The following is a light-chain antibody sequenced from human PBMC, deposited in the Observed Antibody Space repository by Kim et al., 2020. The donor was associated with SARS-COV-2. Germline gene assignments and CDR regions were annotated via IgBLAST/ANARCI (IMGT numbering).Light chain of an antibody. J-gene: IGLJ1*01. V-gene: IGLV3-1*01. Sequence: SYELTQPPSVSVSPGQTASIPCSGDKLGDKYVCWYQQKPGQSPVVVIYQDTKRPSGIPERFSGSNSGNTATLTISGTQAMDEADYYCQAWDSSTAGVFGTGTKVTVL. CDR2: QDT. CDR1: KLGDKY. CDR3: QAWDSSTAGV.